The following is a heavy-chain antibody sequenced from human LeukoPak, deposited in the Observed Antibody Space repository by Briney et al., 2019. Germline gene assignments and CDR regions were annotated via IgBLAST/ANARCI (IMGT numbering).Heavy chain of an antibody. V-gene: IGHV3-15*01. CDR1: GFTFSNAW. D-gene: IGHD3-9*01. CDR3: TPHNYDILSGYSYRVDH. Sequence: GGSLRLSCVASGFTFSNAWMNWVRQAPGKGLEWVGRIKGKPDGGTIHYAALVNGRFTISRDDSQNTLYLQMNSLKTEDTAVYYCTPHNYDILSGYSYRVDHWGQGTLVTVSS. J-gene: IGHJ4*02. CDR2: IKGKPDGGTI.